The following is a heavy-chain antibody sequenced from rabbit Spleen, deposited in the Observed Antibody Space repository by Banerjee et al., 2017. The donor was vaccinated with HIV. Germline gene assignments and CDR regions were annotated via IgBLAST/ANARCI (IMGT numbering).Heavy chain of an antibody. Sequence: QEQLKESGGGLVQPGESLKLSCKASGIDFSSYAMIWVRQAPGKGLERIAYIYPSFGVPNYANSWKGRFTLASESAQITLFPQTTRLTASDMAPYFCVRSYDDDGDNTRLDLWGPGTLGT. J-gene: IGHJ3*01. CDR3: VRSYDDDGDNTRLDL. D-gene: IGHD2-1*01. CDR2: IYPSFGVP. V-gene: IGHV1S47*01. CDR1: GIDFSSYA.